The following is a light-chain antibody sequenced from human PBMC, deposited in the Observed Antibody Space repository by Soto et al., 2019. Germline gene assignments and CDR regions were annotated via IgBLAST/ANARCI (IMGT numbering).Light chain of an antibody. CDR1: QSVSSSD. J-gene: IGKJ4*01. Sequence: EFVLTQSPGTLSLSPGERATLSCRASQSVSSSDVAWYQQKPGQTPRLLIYGASSRATGIPDRFSGRGSGTDFTLTISRLEPDDFAVYDCQQYGSLTLTFRGGTKVDIX. CDR3: QQYGSLTLT. V-gene: IGKV3-20*01. CDR2: GAS.